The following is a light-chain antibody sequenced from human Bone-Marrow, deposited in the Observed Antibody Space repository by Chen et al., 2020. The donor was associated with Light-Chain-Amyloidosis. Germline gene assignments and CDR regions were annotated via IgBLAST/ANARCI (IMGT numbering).Light chain of an antibody. CDR3: QVWERSSDRPV. Sequence: SYVLTQPSSVSGAPAQTATNACGGNNIGSTSVHWYQQTPGQAPLLVGYDDSDRPSGIPERLSGSNSGNTATLTISGVEAGDEADYYCQVWERSSDRPVFGGGTKLTVL. CDR1: NIGSTS. J-gene: IGLJ3*02. V-gene: IGLV3-21*02. CDR2: DDS.